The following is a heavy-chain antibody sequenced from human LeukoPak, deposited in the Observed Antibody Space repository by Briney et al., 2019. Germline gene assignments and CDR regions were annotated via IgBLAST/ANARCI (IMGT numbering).Heavy chain of an antibody. Sequence: GGSLRLSCAASGFTFSSYSMNWVRQAPGKGLEWVSSISSSSSYIYYADSVKGQFTISRDDAKNSLYLQMNSLIAEDTAVYYCARERASSSWTLFGYWGQGTLVTVSS. CDR2: ISSSSSYI. CDR1: GFTFSSYS. CDR3: ARERASSSWTLFGY. V-gene: IGHV3-21*01. J-gene: IGHJ4*02. D-gene: IGHD6-13*01.